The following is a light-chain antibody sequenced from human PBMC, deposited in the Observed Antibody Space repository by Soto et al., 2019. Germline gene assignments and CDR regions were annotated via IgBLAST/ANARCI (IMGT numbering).Light chain of an antibody. Sequence: EIVMTQSPATLSVSPGERATLSCRASQSVSSNLAWYQQKPGQAPRLLIYGASTRATGIPARFSGSGSETEFTLTISSLQSEDFAVYYCQQYNKWLPYTFGQGNKLEIK. J-gene: IGKJ2*01. V-gene: IGKV3-15*01. CDR2: GAS. CDR3: QQYNKWLPYT. CDR1: QSVSSN.